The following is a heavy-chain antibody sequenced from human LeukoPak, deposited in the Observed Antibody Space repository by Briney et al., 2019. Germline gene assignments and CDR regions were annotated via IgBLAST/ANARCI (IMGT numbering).Heavy chain of an antibody. J-gene: IGHJ4*02. V-gene: IGHV4-4*07. CDR2: IYTSGST. Sequence: TSETLSLTCTVSGGTISSYYWSWIRQPAGKGLEWIGRIYTSGSTNYNPSPKSRLTMSVDTSKNQFPLKLRSMTAADTAAYYCVRDLCCSWYDYWGQGTLLTVSS. D-gene: IGHD6-13*01. CDR3: VRDLCCSWYDY. CDR1: GGTISSYY.